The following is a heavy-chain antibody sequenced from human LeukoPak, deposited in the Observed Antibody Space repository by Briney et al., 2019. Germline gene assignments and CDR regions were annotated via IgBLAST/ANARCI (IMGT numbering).Heavy chain of an antibody. CDR1: GFTFSSYE. D-gene: IGHD3-22*01. CDR2: ISSSGSTI. CDR3: ARRAYYYDSSGRRGYYFDY. J-gene: IGHJ4*02. Sequence: GGSLRLSCAASGFTFSSYEMNWVRQAPGKGLEWVSYISSSGSTIYYADSVKGRFTISRDNAKNSLYLQMNSLRAEDTALYYCARRAYYYDSSGRRGYYFDYWGQGTLVTVSS. V-gene: IGHV3-48*03.